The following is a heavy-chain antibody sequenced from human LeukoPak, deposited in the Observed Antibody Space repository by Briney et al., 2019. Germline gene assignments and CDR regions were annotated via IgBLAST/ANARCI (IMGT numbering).Heavy chain of an antibody. Sequence: ASVKVSCMASGYTFTSYAVHWVRQAPGQRLEWMGWINAGNGNTKYSQKFQGRVTITRDTSASTAYMELSSLRSEDTAVYYCARTIVVVSYWYFDLWGRGTLVTVSS. CDR2: INAGNGNT. CDR1: GYTFTSYA. V-gene: IGHV1-3*01. D-gene: IGHD3-22*01. J-gene: IGHJ2*01. CDR3: ARTIVVVSYWYFDL.